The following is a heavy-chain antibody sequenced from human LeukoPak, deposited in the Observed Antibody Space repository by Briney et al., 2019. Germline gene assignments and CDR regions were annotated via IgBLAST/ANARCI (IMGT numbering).Heavy chain of an antibody. CDR3: AGDPYDSSGPDY. Sequence: ASVKVSCKASGYTFTGYYMHWVRQAPGQGLEWMGRINPNSGGTNYAQKFQGRVTMTRDTSISTAYMELSRLRSDDTAVYYCAGDPYDSSGPDYWGQGTLVTVSS. J-gene: IGHJ4*02. V-gene: IGHV1-2*06. D-gene: IGHD3-22*01. CDR2: INPNSGGT. CDR1: GYTFTGYY.